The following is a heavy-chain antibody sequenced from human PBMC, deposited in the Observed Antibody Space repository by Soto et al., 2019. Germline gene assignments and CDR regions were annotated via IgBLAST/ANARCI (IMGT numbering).Heavy chain of an antibody. CDR2: ILHNGNA. Sequence: SETLSLTCTVSGASVTSTGYYWTWIRQSPGKGLEWLGYILHNGNADYSPSLETRLSISLDSSKNQFSLKVNSVSAADTAIYFCARVSAVSAEYYFDYWGQGALVTVSS. D-gene: IGHD6-19*01. V-gene: IGHV4-30-4*01. CDR3: ARVSAVSAEYYFDY. J-gene: IGHJ4*02. CDR1: GASVTSTGYY.